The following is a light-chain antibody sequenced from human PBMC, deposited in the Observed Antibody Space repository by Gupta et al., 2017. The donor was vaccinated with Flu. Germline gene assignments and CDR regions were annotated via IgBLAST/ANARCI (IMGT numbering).Light chain of an antibody. V-gene: IGLV3-25*02. CDR2: KDN. CDR3: QSVDSSGTWV. CDR1: ELPKQY. Sequence: SNELTQPPSVSVSPGQTARITCSGEELPKQYAYWYQQRPGQAPGLVIYKDNERPSGIPERISGSNSGTTVTLTISGVQAEDEADYYCQSVDSSGTWVFGRGTKLTVL. J-gene: IGLJ2*01.